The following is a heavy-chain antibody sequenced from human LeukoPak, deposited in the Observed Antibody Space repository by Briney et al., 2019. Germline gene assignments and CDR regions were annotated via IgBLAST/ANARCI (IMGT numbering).Heavy chain of an antibody. D-gene: IGHD3-22*01. CDR2: IYYSGST. J-gene: IGHJ4*02. Sequence: SETLSLTCTVSGGSISSSSYYWGWIRQPPGKGLEWIGSIYYSGSTYYNPSLKSRVTIPVDTSKNQFSLKLSSVTAADTAVYYCARHPDYYDSSGYYGNFDYWGQGTLVTVSS. V-gene: IGHV4-39*01. CDR1: GGSISSSSYY. CDR3: ARHPDYYDSSGYYGNFDY.